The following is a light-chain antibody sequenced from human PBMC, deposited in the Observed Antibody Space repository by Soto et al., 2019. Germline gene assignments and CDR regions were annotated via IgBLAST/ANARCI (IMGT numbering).Light chain of an antibody. CDR1: QTISSW. Sequence: DIQMTQSPSTLPASVGDRVTITCRASQTISSWLAWYQQKPGKAPKLLIYKASSLESGVPSRFSGSGSGTEFTLTISSLQPDDFATYYCQQYNSYRWTFGQGTKV. CDR3: QQYNSYRWT. J-gene: IGKJ1*01. CDR2: KAS. V-gene: IGKV1-5*03.